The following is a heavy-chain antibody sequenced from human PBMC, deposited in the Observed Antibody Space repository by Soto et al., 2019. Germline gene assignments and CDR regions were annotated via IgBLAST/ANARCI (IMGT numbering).Heavy chain of an antibody. V-gene: IGHV3-23*01. CDR1: GFTFSTYA. J-gene: IGHJ5*02. Sequence: SLRLSCTGSGFTFSTYAMNWVRQAPGKGLECVSTISGSGGTVYYADSVKGRFTISRDNSKNTLYLQMSSLRADDTAIYYCAKNGRAAAMYDWFDPWGQGTLVTVSS. CDR2: ISGSGGTV. D-gene: IGHD6-13*01. CDR3: AKNGRAAAMYDWFDP.